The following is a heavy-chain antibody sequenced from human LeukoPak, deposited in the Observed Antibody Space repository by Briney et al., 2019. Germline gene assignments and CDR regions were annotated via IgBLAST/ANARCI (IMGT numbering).Heavy chain of an antibody. D-gene: IGHD3-22*01. CDR1: GYTFTSYD. CDR3: AGDGDYYDSSGYTDY. Sequence: ASVKVSCKAAGYTFTSYDMHLVRQAPGQGLEWMGIINPSGDSTSYAQKFQGRVTMTRGMSTSTVYMELSSLRSEDTAVYYCAGDGDYYDSSGYTDYWGQGTLVTVSS. J-gene: IGHJ4*02. V-gene: IGHV1-46*01. CDR2: INPSGDST.